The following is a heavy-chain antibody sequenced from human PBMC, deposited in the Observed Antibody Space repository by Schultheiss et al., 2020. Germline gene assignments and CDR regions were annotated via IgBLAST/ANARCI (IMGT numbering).Heavy chain of an antibody. V-gene: IGHV4-34*01. CDR3: ARGSGGSGSYYKNYYYYGMDV. D-gene: IGHD3-10*01. CDR2: INHSGST. Sequence: SETLSLTCAVYGGSFSGYYWSWIRQPPGKGLEWIGEINHSGSTNYNPSLKSRVTISVDTSKNQFSLKLSSVTAADTAVYYCARGSGGSGSYYKNYYYYGMDVWGQGTTVTVSS. J-gene: IGHJ6*02. CDR1: GGSFSGYY.